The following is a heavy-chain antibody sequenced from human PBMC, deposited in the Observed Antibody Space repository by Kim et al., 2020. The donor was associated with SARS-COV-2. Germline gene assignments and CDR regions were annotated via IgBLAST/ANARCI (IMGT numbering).Heavy chain of an antibody. Sequence: YHPYPKSRGTKSVDTSKNQFSLKLSSVTAADTAVYYCARQSVSGWIWFDPWGQGTLVTVSS. D-gene: IGHD6-19*01. J-gene: IGHJ5*02. V-gene: IGHV4-59*08. CDR3: ARQSVSGWIWFDP.